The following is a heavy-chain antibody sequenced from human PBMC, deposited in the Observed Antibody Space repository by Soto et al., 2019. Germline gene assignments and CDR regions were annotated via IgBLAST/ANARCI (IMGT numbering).Heavy chain of an antibody. CDR3: ARDRSDSSRADSFDI. Sequence: GGSLRLSCAVSGFSVSNTYMSWVRQAPGKGLEWISVIYRGRATYYADSVKGRFTISRDDSRNTVYLQMNSLTTEDTAAYFCARDRSDSSRADSFDIWGQGTMVTVSS. CDR2: IYRGRAT. V-gene: IGHV3-53*01. J-gene: IGHJ3*02. CDR1: GFSVSNTY. D-gene: IGHD6-25*01.